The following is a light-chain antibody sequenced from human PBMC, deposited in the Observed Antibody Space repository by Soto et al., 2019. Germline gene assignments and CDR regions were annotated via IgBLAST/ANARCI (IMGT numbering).Light chain of an antibody. CDR3: QQYGRSGT. V-gene: IGKV3-20*01. Sequence: EIVLTQSPGTLSLSPGERATLSCRASQSVSNNYLAWYQQKPGQAPRLLIYGASNRATGIPDRFSGSGSGTDFTLTISRLEDKDVAVYYCQQYGRSGTFGQGTKVEIK. J-gene: IGKJ1*01. CDR2: GAS. CDR1: QSVSNNY.